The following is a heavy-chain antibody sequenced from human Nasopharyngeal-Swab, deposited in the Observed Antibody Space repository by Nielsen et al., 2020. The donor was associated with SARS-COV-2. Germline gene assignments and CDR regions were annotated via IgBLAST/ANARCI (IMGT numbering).Heavy chain of an antibody. V-gene: IGHV4-31*03. J-gene: IGHJ3*02. CDR2: IYYSGST. D-gene: IGHD2-2*01. Sequence: SETLSLTCTVSCGSISSGGYYWSWIRQPPGKGLEWIGYIYYSGSTYYNPSLKSRVTISVDTSKNQFSLKLSSVTAADTAVYYCARRVLGYCSSTSCPNRKHDAFDIWGQGTMVTVSS. CDR3: ARRVLGYCSSTSCPNRKHDAFDI. CDR1: CGSISSGGYY.